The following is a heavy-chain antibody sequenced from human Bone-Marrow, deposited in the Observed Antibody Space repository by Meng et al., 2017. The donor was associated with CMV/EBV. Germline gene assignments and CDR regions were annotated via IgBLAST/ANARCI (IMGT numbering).Heavy chain of an antibody. CDR1: GFTFSSYD. Sequence: GESLKISCAASGFTFSSYDMHWVRQAPGKGLEWVAVISYDGSNKYYADSVKGRFTISRDNSKNTLYLQMNSLRAEDTAVYYCARDGIVLMVYARDAFDIWGQGTMVTVSS. D-gene: IGHD2-8*01. V-gene: IGHV3-30-3*01. J-gene: IGHJ3*02. CDR3: ARDGIVLMVYARDAFDI. CDR2: ISYDGSNK.